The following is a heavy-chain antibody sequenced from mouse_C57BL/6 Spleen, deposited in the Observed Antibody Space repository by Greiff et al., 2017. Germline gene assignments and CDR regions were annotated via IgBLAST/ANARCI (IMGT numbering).Heavy chain of an antibody. D-gene: IGHD1-1*01. V-gene: IGHV1-74*01. CDR2: IHPSDSDT. CDR1: GYTFTSYW. Sequence: QVQLQQPGAELVKPGASVKVSCKASGYTFTSYWMHWVKQRPGQGLEWIGRIHPSDSDTNYNQKFKGKATLTVDKSSSTAYMQLSRLTSEDSAVYYCAVYYGSSYGYFDVWGTGTTVTVSS. CDR3: AVYYGSSYGYFDV. J-gene: IGHJ1*03.